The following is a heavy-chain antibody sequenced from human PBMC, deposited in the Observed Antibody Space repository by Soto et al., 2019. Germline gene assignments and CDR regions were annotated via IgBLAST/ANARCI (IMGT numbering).Heavy chain of an antibody. V-gene: IGHV3-21*01. D-gene: IGHD3-3*01. CDR1: WFNISNFR. CDR2: ISSSSSYI. J-gene: IGHJ4*02. CDR3: ARDITIFGVAPYYFDY. Sequence: WGALRDSCGAFWFNISNFRMNRVRQAPGKGLEWVSSISSSSSYIYYADSVKGRFTISRDNAKNSLYLQMNSLRAEDTAVYYCARDITIFGVAPYYFDYWGQGTLVTVSS.